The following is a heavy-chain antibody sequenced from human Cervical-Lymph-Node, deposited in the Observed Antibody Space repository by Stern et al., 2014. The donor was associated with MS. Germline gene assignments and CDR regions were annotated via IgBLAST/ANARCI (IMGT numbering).Heavy chain of an antibody. CDR3: ARLEGVRASWTD. J-gene: IGHJ4*02. V-gene: IGHV1-46*04. CDR2: IKPRDRAT. CDR1: GYIFTRYW. Sequence: VQLVQSGAELKKPGASVKVSCKASGYIFTRYWIHWVRQAPGQGLEWMGIIKPRDRATIYAQDLRGRVTMTSESSMRKVYVELTNLTFEDTAVYYCARLEGVRASWTDWGQGTLLTVSS. D-gene: IGHD2-8*01.